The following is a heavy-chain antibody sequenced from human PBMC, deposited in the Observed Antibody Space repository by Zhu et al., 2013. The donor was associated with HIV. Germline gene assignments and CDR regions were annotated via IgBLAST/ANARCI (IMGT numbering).Heavy chain of an antibody. Sequence: QVHLVQSGAEVKKPGSSVKVSCKASGGTFSSYTITWVRQAPGQGLEWMGGIIPIFGTANYAQNIQGRVTITADTSTSTAYMELSSLRSEDTAIYYCARDEYSSSSGPFDYWGQGTLVTVSS. J-gene: IGHJ4*02. CDR3: ARDEYSSSSGPFDY. CDR1: GGTFSSYT. CDR2: IIPIFGTA. D-gene: IGHD6-6*01. V-gene: IGHV1-69*06.